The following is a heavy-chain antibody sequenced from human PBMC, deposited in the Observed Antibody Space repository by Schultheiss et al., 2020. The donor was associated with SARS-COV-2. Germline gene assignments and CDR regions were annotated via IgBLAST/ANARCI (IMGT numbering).Heavy chain of an antibody. CDR2: IYYSGST. V-gene: IGHV4-4*02. D-gene: IGHD1-26*01. Sequence: SETLSLTCAVSGGSISSSNWWSWVRQPPGKGLEWIGYIYYSGSTYYNPSLKSRVTISVDTSKNQFSLKLSSVTAADTAVYYCAGSGSYYFTYWGQGTLVTVSS. CDR1: GGSISSSNW. CDR3: AGSGSYYFTY. J-gene: IGHJ4*02.